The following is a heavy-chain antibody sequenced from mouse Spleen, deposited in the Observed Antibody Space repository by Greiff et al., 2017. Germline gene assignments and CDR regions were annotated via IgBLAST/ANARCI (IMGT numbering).Heavy chain of an antibody. Sequence: QVQLKQPGAELVKPGASVKLSCKASGYTFTSYWMHWVKQRPGQGLEWIGMIHPNSGSTNYNEKFKSKATLTVDKSSSTAYMQLSSLTSEDSAVYYCARSHYYYDENFDVWGAGTTVTVSS. D-gene: IGHD1-1*01. J-gene: IGHJ1*01. CDR2: IHPNSGST. CDR3: ARSHYYYDENFDV. V-gene: IGHV1-64*01. CDR1: GYTFTSYW.